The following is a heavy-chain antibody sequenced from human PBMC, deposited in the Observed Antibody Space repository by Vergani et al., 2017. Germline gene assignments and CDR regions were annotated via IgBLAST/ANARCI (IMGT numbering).Heavy chain of an antibody. CDR1: GFTLGDYA. Sequence: EVHLVESGGGLVQPGRSLRLSCSGSGFTLGDYAMTWVRQAPGKGLEWVAVIWSKRYGGTTEYAASVKGRFNISRDNSKSIAYLQMSSLKAEETAVYYCTRDRLYVSYAYFDYWGKGTLVTVSP. J-gene: IGHJ4*02. V-gene: IGHV3-49*04. CDR2: IWSKRYGGTT. CDR3: TRDRLYVSYAYFDY. D-gene: IGHD3-16*01.